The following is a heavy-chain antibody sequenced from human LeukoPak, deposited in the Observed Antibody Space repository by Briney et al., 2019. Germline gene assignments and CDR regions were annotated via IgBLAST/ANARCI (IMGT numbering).Heavy chain of an antibody. J-gene: IGHJ4*02. D-gene: IGHD3-9*01. CDR3: ARAEKDLDIYESYFYY. Sequence: SETLSLTCTVSGGSISSGGYYWSWLRQHPGTGLEWIGYIYYSGSTYYNPPLKSRVTISVDTSKNQFSLKLSSVTAADTAVYYCARAEKDLDIYESYFYYWGQGTLVTVSS. CDR1: GGSISSGGYY. V-gene: IGHV4-31*03. CDR2: IYYSGST.